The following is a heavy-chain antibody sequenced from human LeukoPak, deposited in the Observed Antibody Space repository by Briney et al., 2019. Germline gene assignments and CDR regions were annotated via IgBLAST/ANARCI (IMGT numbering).Heavy chain of an antibody. D-gene: IGHD6-13*01. Sequence: GGSLRLSCAASGFTFSTYGIHWVRQAPGKGLEWVAFIRYDGSNKYYADSVKGRFTISRGNSKNTLYLQMNSLRAEDTAVYYCAKSWQQLVLGAFDIWGQGTMVTVSS. V-gene: IGHV3-30*02. J-gene: IGHJ3*02. CDR1: GFTFSTYG. CDR3: AKSWQQLVLGAFDI. CDR2: IRYDGSNK.